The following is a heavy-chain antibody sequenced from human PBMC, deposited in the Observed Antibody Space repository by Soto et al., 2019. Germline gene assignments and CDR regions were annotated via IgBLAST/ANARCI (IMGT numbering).Heavy chain of an antibody. CDR2: IIPIFGTA. D-gene: IGHD3-9*01. J-gene: IGHJ6*02. CDR3: AKDLPLYEWPILTGDNTYYYYGMDV. V-gene: IGHV1-69*13. Sequence: GASVKVSCKASGGTFSSYAISWVRQAPGQGLEWMGGIIPIFGTANYAQKFQGRVTITADESTSTAYMELSSLRAEDTAVYYCAKDLPLYEWPILTGDNTYYYYGMDVWGQGTTVTVSS. CDR1: GGTFSSYA.